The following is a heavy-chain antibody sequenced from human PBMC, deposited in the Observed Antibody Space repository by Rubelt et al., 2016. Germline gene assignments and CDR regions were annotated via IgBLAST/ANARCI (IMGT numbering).Heavy chain of an antibody. V-gene: IGHV1-2*06. D-gene: IGHD2-21*01. Sequence: QVQLVQSGAEVKKPGSSVKVSCKASGGTFSSYAISWVRQAPGQGLEWMGRINPNSGGTDYARKFQGRVTMTRDTSISTAYMEVSRLASDDTAVYYCARVGIPTSLGWFDPWGQGALVTVSS. CDR3: ARVGIPTSLGWFDP. CDR1: GGTFSSYA. J-gene: IGHJ5*02. CDR2: INPNSGGT.